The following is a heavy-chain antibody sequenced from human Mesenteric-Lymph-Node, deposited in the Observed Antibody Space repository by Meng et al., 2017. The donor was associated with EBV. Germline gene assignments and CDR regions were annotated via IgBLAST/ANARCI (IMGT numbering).Heavy chain of an antibody. CDR3: ANTYVFEY. CDR1: GFTFTSYS. Sequence: VVRGESGGGLVKPGGSLRLSCAASGFTFTSYSMNWVRQAPGKGLEWVSTIESTETYYTDSVKGRFTISRDNAKNSLYLQMNSLRAEDTAVYYCANTYVFEYWGQGTLVTVSS. V-gene: IGHV3-21*04. J-gene: IGHJ4*02. D-gene: IGHD2/OR15-2a*01. CDR2: IESTET.